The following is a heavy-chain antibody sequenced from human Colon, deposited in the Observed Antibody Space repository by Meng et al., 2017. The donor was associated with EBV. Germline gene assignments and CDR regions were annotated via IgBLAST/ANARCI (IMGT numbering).Heavy chain of an antibody. Sequence: QVHSSGAGPELVKPAQTLSLTCPVSGDSISSTDYYWSWVRQPTGKGLEWTGYIYYSGSRYYNPSLKSRVTISVDTSKNQFSLKLSSVTAADTAVYYCARVTGKIYYDGSGYPEAFDYWGQGTLVTVSS. CDR1: GDSISSTDYY. V-gene: IGHV4-30-4*01. CDR2: IYYSGSR. CDR3: ARVTGKIYYDGSGYPEAFDY. D-gene: IGHD3-22*01. J-gene: IGHJ4*02.